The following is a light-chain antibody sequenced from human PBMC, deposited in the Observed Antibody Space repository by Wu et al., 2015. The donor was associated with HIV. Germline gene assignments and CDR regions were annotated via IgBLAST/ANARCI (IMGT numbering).Light chain of an antibody. CDR1: QSVNNN. J-gene: IGKJ4*01. V-gene: IGKV3-15*01. CDR2: GAS. CDR3: QQYAISPVT. Sequence: DIVMTQSPATLSVSPGERATLFCRASQSVNNNLAWYQQKPGQGPRLLIYGASTRATGIPVRFSGSGSGTEFTLTISSLQSEDFAVYHCQQYAISPVTFGGGTKVEIK.